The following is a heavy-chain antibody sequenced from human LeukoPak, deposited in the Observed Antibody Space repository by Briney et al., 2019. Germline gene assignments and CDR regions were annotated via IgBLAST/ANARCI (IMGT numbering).Heavy chain of an antibody. CDR2: ISSSSSYT. V-gene: IGHV3-11*06. J-gene: IGHJ6*02. CDR1: GFTFSDYY. CDR3: ARDRLGSGWPNYYYYYGMDV. D-gene: IGHD6-19*01. Sequence: PGGSLRLSCAASGFTFSDYYMSWIRQAPGKGLEWVSYISSSSSYTSYADSVKGRFTISRDNAKNPLYLQMNSLRAEDTAVYYCARDRLGSGWPNYYYYYGMDVWGQGTTVTVSS.